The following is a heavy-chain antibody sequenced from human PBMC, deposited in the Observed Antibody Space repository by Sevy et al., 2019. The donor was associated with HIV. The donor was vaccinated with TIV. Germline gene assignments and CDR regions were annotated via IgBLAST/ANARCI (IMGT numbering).Heavy chain of an antibody. D-gene: IGHD6-6*01. CDR2: IWNDETNK. CDR1: GFNLSSYG. J-gene: IGHJ4*02. CDR3: AKDRQSGSSSSDY. Sequence: GGSLRPSCAASGFNLSSYGMHWVRQVPGKGREWVAVIWNDETNKYYADSVKGRFTISRDNSANMLYLQMNFLRVDDTAMYYCAKDRQSGSSSSDYWGQGILVTVSS. V-gene: IGHV3-33*06.